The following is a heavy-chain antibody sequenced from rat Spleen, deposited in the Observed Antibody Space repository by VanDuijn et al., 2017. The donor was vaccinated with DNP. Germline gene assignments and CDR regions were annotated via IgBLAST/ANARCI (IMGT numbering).Heavy chain of an antibody. CDR3: TRDVPNYLDY. J-gene: IGHJ2*01. CDR2: IWNTGGT. Sequence: QVQLKESGPGLVQPSQTLSLTCTVAGFSLTSYNVHWVRQPPGKGLEWMGIIWNTGGTRYNSALKSRLTIIKDTSKSQVFLKMNSLQTEDTAIYFCTRDVPNYLDYWGQGVMVTVSS. CDR1: GFSLTSYN. D-gene: IGHD3-6*01. V-gene: IGHV2-41*01.